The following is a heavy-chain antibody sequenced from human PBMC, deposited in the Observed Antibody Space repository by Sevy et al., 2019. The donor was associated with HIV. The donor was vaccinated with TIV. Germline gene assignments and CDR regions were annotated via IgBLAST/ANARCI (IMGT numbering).Heavy chain of an antibody. V-gene: IGHV4-39*02. CDR2: IYHTGST. CDR3: ARGKLGASQFDY. D-gene: IGHD7-27*01. Sequence: SETLSLTCSVSGGSISGRSYYWGWIRQPPGKGLEWIGNIYHTGSTYYNPSLKSRVTVSVDTSKKQFSLNLTSVTAADTAVYYCARGKLGASQFDYWGQGTLVTVSS. J-gene: IGHJ4*02. CDR1: GGSISGRSYY.